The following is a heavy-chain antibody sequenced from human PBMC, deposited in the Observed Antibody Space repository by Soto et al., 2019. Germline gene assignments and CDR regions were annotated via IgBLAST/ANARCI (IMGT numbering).Heavy chain of an antibody. CDR3: ARVINRRYRNSAFDY. V-gene: IGHV4-59*12. Sequence: SETLSLTCTVSGGSISNYYWTWIRQTPGKGLEWIGYVYYTGSTNYNPSLKSRVHISIDTSKNEFYINLTSVTAAETAIYYCARVINRRYRNSAFDYWGQGALVTVSS. CDR2: VYYTGST. CDR1: GGSISNYY. J-gene: IGHJ4*02. D-gene: IGHD5-12*01.